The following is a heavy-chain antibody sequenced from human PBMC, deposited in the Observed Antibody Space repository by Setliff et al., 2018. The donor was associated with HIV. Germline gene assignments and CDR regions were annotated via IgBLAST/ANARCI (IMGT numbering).Heavy chain of an antibody. D-gene: IGHD3-22*01. CDR3: AKDRFPDSSAPGDAFDV. V-gene: IGHV3-43D*03. Sequence: GSLRLSCAASGFTFDDYAMHWVRQAPGKGLEWVSFISWDGGSSDYADSVKGRFTVSRDNSKNTLYLQLNSLRAEDTAVYYCAKDRFPDSSAPGDAFDVWGVGTLVTVSS. CDR2: ISWDGGSS. CDR1: GFTFDDYA. J-gene: IGHJ3*01.